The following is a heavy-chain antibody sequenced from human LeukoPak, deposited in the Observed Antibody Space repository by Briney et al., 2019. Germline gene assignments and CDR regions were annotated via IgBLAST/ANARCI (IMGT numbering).Heavy chain of an antibody. V-gene: IGHV3-48*01. J-gene: IGHJ6*03. D-gene: IGHD1-26*01. Sequence: PGGSLRLSCAASGFTFSRYSMTWVRQAPGKGLEWISFISSSRSTTYYADSVKDRCTISRDNGKNSMYLQMHSLRAEDTAVYYCVRAEVGTTLKYYYYYMDVWGKGTTVTVSS. CDR2: ISSSRSTT. CDR3: VRAEVGTTLKYYYYYMDV. CDR1: GFTFSRYS.